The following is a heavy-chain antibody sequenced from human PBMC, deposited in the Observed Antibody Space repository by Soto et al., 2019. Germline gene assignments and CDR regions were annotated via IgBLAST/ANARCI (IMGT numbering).Heavy chain of an antibody. J-gene: IGHJ4*02. V-gene: IGHV4-61*08. CDR3: ARGASGSYSLGY. D-gene: IGHD1-26*01. CDR2: INHSGST. CDR1: GGSLSSGDYY. Sequence: SETLSLTCTVSGGSLSSGDYYWSWISQPPGKGLEWIGDINHSGSTNYNPSLKSRVTISVDTSKNQFSLKLSSVTAADTAVYYCARGASGSYSLGYWGQGTLVTVSS.